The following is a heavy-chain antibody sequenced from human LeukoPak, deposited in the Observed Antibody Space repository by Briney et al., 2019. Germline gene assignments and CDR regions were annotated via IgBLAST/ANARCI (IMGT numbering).Heavy chain of an antibody. J-gene: IGHJ6*02. CDR2: ISSSSSYI. CDR1: GFTFGSYS. CDR3: ARRDHRITMVRGVTYYYYNGMDV. D-gene: IGHD3-10*01. Sequence: GGSLRLSCAASGFTFGSYSMNWVRQAPGKGLEWVSSISSSSSYIYYADSVKGRFTISRDNAKNSLYLQMNSLRAEDTAGYCCARRDHRITMVRGVTYYYYNGMDVWGQGTTVTVSS. V-gene: IGHV3-21*01.